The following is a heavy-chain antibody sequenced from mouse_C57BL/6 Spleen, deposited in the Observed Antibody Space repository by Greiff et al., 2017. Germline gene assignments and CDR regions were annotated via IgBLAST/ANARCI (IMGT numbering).Heavy chain of an antibody. CDR3: TRGPYYYAMDY. V-gene: IGHV2-5*01. Sequence: QVQLQQSGPGLVQPSQSLSITCTVSGFSLTSYGVHWVRQSPGKGLEWLGVIWRGGSTDYNAAFMSRLSITKDNSKSQVFFQMSSLQADDTAIYYCTRGPYYYAMDYWGQGTSVTVSS. CDR2: IWRGGST. J-gene: IGHJ4*01. CDR1: GFSLTSYG.